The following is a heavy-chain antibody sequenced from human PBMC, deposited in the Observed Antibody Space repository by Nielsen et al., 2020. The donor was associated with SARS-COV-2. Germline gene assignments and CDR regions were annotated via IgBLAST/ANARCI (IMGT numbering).Heavy chain of an antibody. CDR3: AREGRKLPLDY. Sequence: GGSLRLSCAASGFSFKNHAMTWVRQTPGKGLEWVAGVSVSGDYTTYASSVKGRFTISRDNSKNTVYLQINSLTAEDTAVYYCAREGRKLPLDYWGQGTLVTVSS. CDR2: VSVSGDYT. D-gene: IGHD5-24*01. J-gene: IGHJ4*02. CDR1: GFSFKNHA. V-gene: IGHV3-23*01.